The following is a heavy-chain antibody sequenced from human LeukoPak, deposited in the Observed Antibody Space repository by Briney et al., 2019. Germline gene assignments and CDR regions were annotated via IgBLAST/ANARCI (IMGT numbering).Heavy chain of an antibody. Sequence: ASVKVSCKDSGYTFTSYGISWVRQAPGQGLEWMGWISAYNGNTNYVQKLQGRVTMTTDTSTSTAYMELRSLRSDDTAVYYCARVVGATLTFDYWGQGTLVTVSS. D-gene: IGHD1-26*01. V-gene: IGHV1-18*01. CDR2: ISAYNGNT. J-gene: IGHJ4*02. CDR3: ARVVGATLTFDY. CDR1: GYTFTSYG.